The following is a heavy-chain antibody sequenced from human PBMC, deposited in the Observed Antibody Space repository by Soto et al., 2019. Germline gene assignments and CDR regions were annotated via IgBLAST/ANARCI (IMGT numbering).Heavy chain of an antibody. CDR2: IWYDGSNT. Sequence: GGSLRLSCAASGFTFSSYGMHWVRQAPGKGLEWVAGIWYDGSNTYYADSVKCRFTISRDNSKNTLYLQMNSLRAEDTAVYYCAGDSDKWELRGHFDYWGQGTLVTVSS. V-gene: IGHV3-33*01. D-gene: IGHD1-26*01. CDR3: AGDSDKWELRGHFDY. CDR1: GFTFSSYG. J-gene: IGHJ4*02.